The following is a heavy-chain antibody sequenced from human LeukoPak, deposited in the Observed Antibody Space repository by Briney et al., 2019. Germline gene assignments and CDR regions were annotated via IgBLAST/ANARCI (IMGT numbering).Heavy chain of an antibody. J-gene: IGHJ4*02. Sequence: ASVKVSCKASGYIFTGYYMHWMRQAPGQGLEWMGWINPNSGGTNYAQKFQGRVTMTRDTFISTAYMELSRLRSDDTAVYYCARWRSSSWLVELYYFDYWGQGTLVTVSS. D-gene: IGHD6-13*01. V-gene: IGHV1-2*02. CDR3: ARWRSSSWLVELYYFDY. CDR2: INPNSGGT. CDR1: GYIFTGYY.